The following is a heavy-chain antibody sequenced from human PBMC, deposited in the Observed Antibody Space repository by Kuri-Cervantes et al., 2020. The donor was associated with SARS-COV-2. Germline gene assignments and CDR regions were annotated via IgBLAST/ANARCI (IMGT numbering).Heavy chain of an antibody. Sequence: ESLKISCTVSGYSISSGYYWGWIRQPPGKGLEWIGSIYHSGSTYYNPSLKSRVTISVDTSKNQFSLKLSSVTAADTAVYYCARRGAGSSSAAFDIWGQGTMVTVSS. CDR2: IYHSGST. V-gene: IGHV4-38-2*02. J-gene: IGHJ3*02. D-gene: IGHD6-6*01. CDR3: ARRGAGSSSAAFDI. CDR1: GYSISSGYY.